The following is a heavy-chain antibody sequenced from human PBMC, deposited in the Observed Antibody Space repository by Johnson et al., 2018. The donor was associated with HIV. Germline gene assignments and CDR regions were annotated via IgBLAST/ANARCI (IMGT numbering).Heavy chain of an antibody. Sequence: QMQLVESGGGLVKPGGSLRLSCAASGFTFSSYGMHWVRQVPGNGLAWVTFIQSDGTTKYYADSVKGRFTISRDNSKNTLYLQMNSLRVEDTAVYYCARDYDIPRDDAFDIWGQGTMVTVSS. CDR2: IQSDGTTK. CDR1: GFTFSSYG. D-gene: IGHD3-9*01. V-gene: IGHV3-30*02. CDR3: ARDYDIPRDDAFDI. J-gene: IGHJ3*02.